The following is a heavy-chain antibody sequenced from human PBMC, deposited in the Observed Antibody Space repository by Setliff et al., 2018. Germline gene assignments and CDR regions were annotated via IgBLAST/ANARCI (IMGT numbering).Heavy chain of an antibody. Sequence: WASVKVSCKASGYTFSNYGITWVRQAPGQGLEWMGWISAYTGNTKFAQKFQGRVTMTTDTSTSTAYLELRSLTSDDTAVYYCSKLVRYCTTTACQGASGAEFWGLGTQVTVSS. CDR1: GYTFSNYG. D-gene: IGHD2-8*01. J-gene: IGHJ4*02. CDR2: ISAYTGNT. CDR3: SKLVRYCTTTACQGASGAEF. V-gene: IGHV1-18*01.